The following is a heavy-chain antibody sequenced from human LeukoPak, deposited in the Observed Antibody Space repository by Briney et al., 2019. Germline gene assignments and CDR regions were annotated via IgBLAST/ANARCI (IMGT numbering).Heavy chain of an antibody. J-gene: IGHJ3*02. CDR1: GGSISSYY. CDR2: IYYSGST. CDR3: ARHVWYPQDAFDI. V-gene: IGHV4-59*08. D-gene: IGHD6-13*01. Sequence: SETLSLTCTVSGGSISSYYWSWVRQPPVKGLEWIGYIYYSGSTNYNPSLKSRVTISVDTSKNQFSLKLSSVTAADTAVYYCARHVWYPQDAFDIWGQGTMVTVSS.